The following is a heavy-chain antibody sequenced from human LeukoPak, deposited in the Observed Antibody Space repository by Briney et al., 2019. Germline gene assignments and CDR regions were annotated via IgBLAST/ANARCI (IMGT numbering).Heavy chain of an antibody. D-gene: IGHD2-2*01. CDR2: INPNSGGT. CDR1: GYTFTGYY. V-gene: IGHV1-2*02. J-gene: IGHJ5*02. CDR3: ARDRYKGYCSSTSCSGWFDP. Sequence: APVKVSCKASGYTFTGYYMHWVRQAPGQGLEWMGWINPNSGGTNYAQKFQGRVTMTRDTSISTAYMELSRLRSDDTAVYYCARDRYKGYCSSTSCSGWFDPWGQGTLVTVSS.